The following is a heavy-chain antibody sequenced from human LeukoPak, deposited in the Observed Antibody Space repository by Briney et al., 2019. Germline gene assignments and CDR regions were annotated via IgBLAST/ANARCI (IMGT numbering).Heavy chain of an antibody. CDR3: AREGLSVYGMDV. D-gene: IGHD3/OR15-3a*01. CDR2: IYYSGST. V-gene: IGHV4-59*01. J-gene: IGHJ6*02. CDR1: GGSLSSYY. Sequence: SETLSLTCTVSGGSLSSYYWSWIRQPPGKGLEWIGYIYYSGSTNYNPSLKSRVTISVDTSKNQFSLKLSSVTAADTAVYYCAREGLSVYGMDVWGQGTTVTVSS.